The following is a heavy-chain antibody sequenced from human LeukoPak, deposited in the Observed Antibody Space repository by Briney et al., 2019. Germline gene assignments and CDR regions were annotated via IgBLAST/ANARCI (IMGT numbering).Heavy chain of an antibody. V-gene: IGHV3-11*04. D-gene: IGHD2/OR15-2a*01. CDR2: ITNSGTTI. CDR1: GFTFTDYY. J-gene: IGHJ4*02. CDR3: ARGALHLYYFDYWG. Sequence: GGSLRLSCAASGFTFTDYYMSWIRQAPGKGLEWVSYITNSGTTIYYADSVKGRFTISRDNAKNTVYLQMNSLRAEDTAVYYCARGALHLYYFDYWGWGQGTLVTVSS.